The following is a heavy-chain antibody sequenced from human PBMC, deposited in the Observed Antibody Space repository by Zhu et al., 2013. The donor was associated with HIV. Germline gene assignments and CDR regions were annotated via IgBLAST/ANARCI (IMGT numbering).Heavy chain of an antibody. CDR3: ARDRRPDLPEFWSGYCLDY. CDR2: IIPIFGTA. J-gene: IGHJ4*02. Sequence: QVQLVQSGAEVKKPGSSVKVSCKASGGTFSSYAISWVRQAPGQGLEWMGGIIPIFGTANYAQKFQGRVTITADESTSTAYMELSSLRSEDTAVYYCARDRRPDLPEFWSGYCLDYWGQGTLVTVSS. V-gene: IGHV1-69*01. D-gene: IGHD3-3*01. CDR1: GGTFSSYA.